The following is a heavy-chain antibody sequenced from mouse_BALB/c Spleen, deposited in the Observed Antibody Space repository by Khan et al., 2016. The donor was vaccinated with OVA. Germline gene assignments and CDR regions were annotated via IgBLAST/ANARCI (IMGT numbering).Heavy chain of an antibody. Sequence: VQLQESGPGLVKPSQSLSLTCTVTGYSITSGYGWNWIRQFPGNKLEWMGYISYSGSTNYNPSLKSRISITRDTSKNQFFMQLNAVTTEDTATYYCARTARIKYWGQGTTLTVSS. V-gene: IGHV3-2*02. CDR1: GYSITSGYG. D-gene: IGHD1-2*01. CDR2: ISYSGST. J-gene: IGHJ2*01. CDR3: ARTARIKY.